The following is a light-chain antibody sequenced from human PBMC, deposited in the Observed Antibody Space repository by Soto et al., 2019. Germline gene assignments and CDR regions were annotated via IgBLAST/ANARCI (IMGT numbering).Light chain of an antibody. CDR3: QQYGTSPQT. Sequence: EIVLTQSPGTLSLSPGQRATLSCRASQSVSSNYLAWYQQKPGQAPRLLIHGASSRATAIPDRFSGSGSGTDFTLTLSRLEPEDFAMYYCQQYGTSPQTFGQGTKVEIK. V-gene: IGKV3-20*01. J-gene: IGKJ2*01. CDR2: GAS. CDR1: QSVSSNY.